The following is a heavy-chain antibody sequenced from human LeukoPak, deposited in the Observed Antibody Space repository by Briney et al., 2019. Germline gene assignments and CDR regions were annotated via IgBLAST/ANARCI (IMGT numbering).Heavy chain of an antibody. CDR3: ARGYYDSSGYYYALDAFDI. V-gene: IGHV3-21*01. CDR2: ISSSSSYI. D-gene: IGHD3-22*01. J-gene: IGHJ3*02. Sequence: GGSLRLSCAASGFTFSSYSMNWDRQAPGKGLEWVSSISSSSSYIYYADSVKGRFTISRDNAKNSLYLQMNSLRAEDTAVYYCARGYYDSSGYYYALDAFDIWGQGTMVTVSS. CDR1: GFTFSSYS.